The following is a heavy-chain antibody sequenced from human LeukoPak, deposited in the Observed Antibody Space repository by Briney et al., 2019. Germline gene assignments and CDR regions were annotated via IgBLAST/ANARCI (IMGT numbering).Heavy chain of an antibody. J-gene: IGHJ1*01. CDR2: INHSGST. V-gene: IGHV4-34*01. CDR3: ARSGLWFGGFPLKYLQH. D-gene: IGHD3-10*01. Sequence: SETLSLTCAVYGESFSGYYWSWIRQPPGKGLEWIGEINHSGSTNYNPSLKSRVTISVDTSKNQFSLKLSSVTAADTAVYYCARSGLWFGGFPLKYLQHWGQGTLVTVSS. CDR1: GESFSGYY.